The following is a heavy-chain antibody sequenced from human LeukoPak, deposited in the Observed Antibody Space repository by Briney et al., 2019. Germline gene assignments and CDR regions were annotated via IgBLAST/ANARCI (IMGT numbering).Heavy chain of an antibody. CDR3: AKAWNYYYYYMDV. CDR1: GFTFSDYY. CDR2: ISSSGSTI. J-gene: IGHJ6*03. D-gene: IGHD1-1*01. Sequence: GGSLRLSCAASGFTFSDYYMSWIRQAPGKGLEWVSYISSSGSTIYYADSVKGRFTISRDNAKNSLYLQMNSLRAEDTAVYYCAKAWNYYYYYMDVWVKGTTVTVSS. V-gene: IGHV3-11*01.